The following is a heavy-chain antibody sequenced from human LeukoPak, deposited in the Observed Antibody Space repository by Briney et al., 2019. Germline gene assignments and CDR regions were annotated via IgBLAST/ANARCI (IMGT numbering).Heavy chain of an antibody. J-gene: IGHJ4*02. V-gene: IGHV3-11*01. CDR3: PMSMITVASTFSAY. D-gene: IGHD6-19*01. CDR1: GFAFSDYY. CDR2: ISISGNDK. Sequence: GGSLRLSCAASGFAFSDYYMTWVRQAPGKGLEWISYISISGNDKYYADSVKGRFTISRDNAKVSLYLQMNSLRAEDTAVYYCPMSMITVASTFSAYWGEGTLVTVSS.